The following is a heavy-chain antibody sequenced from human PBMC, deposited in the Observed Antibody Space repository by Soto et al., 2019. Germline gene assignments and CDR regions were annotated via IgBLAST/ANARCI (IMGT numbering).Heavy chain of an antibody. Sequence: GGSLRLSCAASGFTFSSYWMSWVRQAPGKGLEWVANIKQDGSEKYYVDSVKGRFTISRDNAKNSLYLQMNSLRAEDTAVYYCAREGSPIVVVVAASGDAFDIWGQGTMVTVS. CDR2: IKQDGSEK. V-gene: IGHV3-7*01. D-gene: IGHD2-15*01. CDR1: GFTFSSYW. CDR3: AREGSPIVVVVAASGDAFDI. J-gene: IGHJ3*02.